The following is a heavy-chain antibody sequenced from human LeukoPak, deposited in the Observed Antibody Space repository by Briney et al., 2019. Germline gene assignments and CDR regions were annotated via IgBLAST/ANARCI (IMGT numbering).Heavy chain of an antibody. Sequence: SETLSLTCAVYGGSFSGYYWSWIRQPPGKGLEWIGEINHSGSTNYNPSLKSRVTISVDTSKNQFSLKLTSVTAADTAVYYCARGVYNYGSDCYFGLWGRGTLVTVSS. CDR2: INHSGST. D-gene: IGHD5-18*01. CDR3: ARGVYNYGSDCYFGL. V-gene: IGHV4-34*01. J-gene: IGHJ2*01. CDR1: GGSFSGYY.